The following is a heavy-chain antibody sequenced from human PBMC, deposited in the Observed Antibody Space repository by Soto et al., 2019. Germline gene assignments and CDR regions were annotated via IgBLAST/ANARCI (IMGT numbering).Heavy chain of an antibody. CDR3: ARESEDLTSNFDY. CDR1: GFTFTRYS. J-gene: IGHJ4*02. V-gene: IGHV3-21*06. CDR2: ISSTTNYI. Sequence: GGSLRLSCAASGFTFTRYSVNWVRQAPGKGLEWVSSISSTTNYIYYGDSMKGRFTISRDNAKNSLYLEMNSLRAEDTAVYYCARESEDLTSNFDYWGQGTLVTVSS.